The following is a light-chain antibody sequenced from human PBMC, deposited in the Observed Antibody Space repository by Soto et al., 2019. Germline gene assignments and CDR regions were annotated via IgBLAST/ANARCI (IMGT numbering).Light chain of an antibody. CDR3: QQYGSSPVT. J-gene: IGKJ1*01. V-gene: IGKV3-20*01. CDR1: QSVSSSY. CDR2: GAS. Sequence: EILLTQSPGTLSLSPGERATLSCRASQSVSSSYLAWYQHKPGQAPRLLIYGASSRATGIPDRFSGSGSGTDFTLTISRLEPEDFAVYYCQQYGSSPVTFGQGTKVEIK.